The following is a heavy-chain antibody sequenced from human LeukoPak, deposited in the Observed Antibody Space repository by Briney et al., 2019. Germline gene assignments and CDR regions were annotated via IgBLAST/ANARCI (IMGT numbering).Heavy chain of an antibody. CDR3: ARLAVPWGSGSYYTRHYYYYYGMDV. CDR1: GYSFTSYW. D-gene: IGHD3-10*01. CDR2: IDPSDSYT. Sequence: GESLKISCQGSGYSFTSYWISWVRQMPGKGLEWMGRIDPSDSYTNYSPSFQGHVTISADKSISTAYLQWSSLKASDTAMYYCARLAVPWGSGSYYTRHYYYYYGMDVWGKGTTVTVSS. J-gene: IGHJ6*04. V-gene: IGHV5-10-1*01.